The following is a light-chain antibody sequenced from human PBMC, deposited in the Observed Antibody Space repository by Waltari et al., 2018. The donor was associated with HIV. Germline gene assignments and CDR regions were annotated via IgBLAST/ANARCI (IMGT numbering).Light chain of an antibody. V-gene: IGLV3-25*03. Sequence: SDELTQPPSVSVSPGQTARITCSGDSLSKQYSCLYQQKPGQAPVLFIYKDTERPSGIPERFSGSSSGTKVTLTISGVQAEDEADYYCQSADVSSISWVFGRGTKLTVL. CDR1: SLSKQY. J-gene: IGLJ3*02. CDR3: QSADVSSISWV. CDR2: KDT.